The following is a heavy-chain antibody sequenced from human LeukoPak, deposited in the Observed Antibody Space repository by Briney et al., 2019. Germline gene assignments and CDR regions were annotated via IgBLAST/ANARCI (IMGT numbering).Heavy chain of an antibody. CDR2: IFADHSYT. Sequence: GESPNISWQGFGYRFMNWWFGWERQMPGTGLEWMGIIFADHSYTRYTPSFPGQVTLPADTSITTAYLQCSSLKASDTAMSYCAIGGDSTTSCYRCFNYWGQGTLVTVSS. CDR1: GYRFMNWW. V-gene: IGHV5-51*01. CDR3: AIGGDSTTSCYRCFNY. D-gene: IGHD2-2*01. J-gene: IGHJ4*02.